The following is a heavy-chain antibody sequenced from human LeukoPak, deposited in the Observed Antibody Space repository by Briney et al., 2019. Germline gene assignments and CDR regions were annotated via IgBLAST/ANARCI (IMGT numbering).Heavy chain of an antibody. D-gene: IGHD3-10*01. J-gene: IGHJ4*02. V-gene: IGHV4-31*03. CDR3: AGYASGTMRDY. CDR1: GDSISSGGYY. Sequence: SQTLSLTCTVSGDSISSGGYYWSWIRQHLGKGLEWIGYIHYSGSTYHNPSLKSRVTISVDTSKNQVSLRLSSVTAADTAVYYCAGYASGTMRDYWGQGTLVTVSS. CDR2: IHYSGST.